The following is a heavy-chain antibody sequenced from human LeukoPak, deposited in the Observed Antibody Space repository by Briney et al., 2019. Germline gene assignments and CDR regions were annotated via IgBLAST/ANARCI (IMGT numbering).Heavy chain of an antibody. V-gene: IGHV3-21*04. CDR3: ATVASGAPGWFDP. CDR1: GFTFSSYS. CDR2: ISSSSSYI. D-gene: IGHD3-10*01. Sequence: GGSLRLSCAASGFTFSSYSMNWVRQAPGKGLEWVSSISSSSSYIYYADSVKGRFTISRDNAKNSLYLQMNSLRAEDTAVYYCATVASGAPGWFDPWGQGTLVTVSS. J-gene: IGHJ5*02.